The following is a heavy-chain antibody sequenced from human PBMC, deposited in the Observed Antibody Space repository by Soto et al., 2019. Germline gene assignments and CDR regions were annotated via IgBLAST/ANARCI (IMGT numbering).Heavy chain of an antibody. Sequence: PGGSLRLSCAASGFTFSSYAMSWVRQAPGKGLEWVSAISGGGGSTYYADSVKGRFTISRDNSNNTLYLQMNSLRAEDTALYYCAKERITIFGVGEGWGQGTLVTVSS. J-gene: IGHJ4*02. CDR2: ISGGGGST. CDR1: GFTFSSYA. CDR3: AKERITIFGVGEG. V-gene: IGHV3-23*01. D-gene: IGHD3-3*01.